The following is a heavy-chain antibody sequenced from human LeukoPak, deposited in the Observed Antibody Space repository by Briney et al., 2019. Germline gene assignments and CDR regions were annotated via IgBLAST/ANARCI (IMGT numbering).Heavy chain of an antibody. CDR1: GFTFSSYS. J-gene: IGHJ4*02. D-gene: IGHD6-19*01. Sequence: GGSLRLSCAASGFTFSSYSMTWVRQAPGKGLESVSRINTDGTVTTYADSVKGRFTVSRDNADNTMFLQMNSVRDEDTAVYYCATKQWLAPPPDSWGQGTPVTVSS. CDR2: INTDGTVT. V-gene: IGHV3-74*01. CDR3: ATKQWLAPPPDS.